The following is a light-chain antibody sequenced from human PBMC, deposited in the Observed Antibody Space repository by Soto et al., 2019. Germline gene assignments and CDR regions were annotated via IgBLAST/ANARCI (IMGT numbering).Light chain of an antibody. CDR2: DAS. J-gene: IGKJ4*01. CDR3: QQRSNCLT. Sequence: EIVMTQSPATLSVSPGERVTLSCRASQSVSSYLAWYQQKPGQAPRLLIYDASNRATGIPARFSGSGSGTDFTLTISSLEPEDFAVYYCQQRSNCLTFGGGTKVEIK. CDR1: QSVSSY. V-gene: IGKV3-11*01.